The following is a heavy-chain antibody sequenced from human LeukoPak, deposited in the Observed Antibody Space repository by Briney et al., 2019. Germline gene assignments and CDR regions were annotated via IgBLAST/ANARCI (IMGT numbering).Heavy chain of an antibody. Sequence: GASVTDSSTAYGYTFSDYYLHWVRQAPGQRLEWMGCINPKTGGANFAEKFQGRVTMTRDTSIRTVYMELSRVTYDDTALYYCARGVGTSWFDPWGQGTLVTVSS. V-gene: IGHV1-2*02. CDR1: GYTFSDYY. CDR2: INPKTGGA. CDR3: ARGVGTSWFDP. J-gene: IGHJ5*02. D-gene: IGHD2-2*01.